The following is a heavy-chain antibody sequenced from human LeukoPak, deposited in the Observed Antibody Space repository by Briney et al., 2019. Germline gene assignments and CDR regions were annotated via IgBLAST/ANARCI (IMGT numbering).Heavy chain of an antibody. V-gene: IGHV3-23*01. D-gene: IGHD2-21*01. CDR1: GFIFSNYA. CDR2: ISGSGDTT. Sequence: AGGSLRLSCATSGFIFSNYAVNWVRQAPGKGLEWVSIISGSGDTTYYADSVKGRFTISRDNSKNTLYLQMNSLRAEDTAVYYCARASIPRGDWGQGTLVTVSS. CDR3: ARASIPRGD. J-gene: IGHJ4*02.